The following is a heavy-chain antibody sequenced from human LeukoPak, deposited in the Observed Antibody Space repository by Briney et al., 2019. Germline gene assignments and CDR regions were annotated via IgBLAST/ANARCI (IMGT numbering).Heavy chain of an antibody. CDR2: IDPDDSYT. Sequence: GGSLKISCKDSGHNLATHYINWVRQMPGKGLEWMGRIDPDDSYTNYSPAFQGRVKMSADKSSRTAYLQWSSLEASDTAMYYCARRPGGVLADTDFLESWGQGTLVIVSS. D-gene: IGHD3-3*01. V-gene: IGHV5-10-1*01. CDR3: ARRPGGVLADTDFLES. J-gene: IGHJ4*02. CDR1: GHNLATHY.